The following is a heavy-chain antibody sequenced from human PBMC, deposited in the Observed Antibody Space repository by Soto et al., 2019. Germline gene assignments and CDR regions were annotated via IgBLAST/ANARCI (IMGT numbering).Heavy chain of an antibody. CDR1: GGSISSYY. Sequence: SETLSLTCTVSGGSISSYYWSWIRQPPGKGLEWIGYIYYSGSTNYNPSLKSRVTISVDTSKNQFSLKLSSVTAADTAVYYCAGVVYDFRSGYYSYYYYYYYMDVCGKGTTVTVSS. CDR3: AGVVYDFRSGYYSYYYYYYYMDV. J-gene: IGHJ6*03. V-gene: IGHV4-59*01. CDR2: IYYSGST. D-gene: IGHD3-3*01.